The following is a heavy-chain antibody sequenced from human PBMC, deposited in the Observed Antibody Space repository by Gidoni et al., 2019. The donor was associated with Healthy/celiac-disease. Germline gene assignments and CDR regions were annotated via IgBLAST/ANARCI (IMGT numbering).Heavy chain of an antibody. CDR2: ISSSGSTI. V-gene: IGHV3-21*01. J-gene: IGHJ4*02. CDR3: ASWWELQDY. CDR1: GFTFSSYS. Sequence: EVQLVESGGGLVKPGGSLRLSCAASGFTFSSYSMNWVRQAPGKGLEWVSTISSSGSTIYYADSVKGRFTISRDNAKNSLYLQMNSLRAEDTAVYYCASWWELQDYWGQGTLVTVSS. D-gene: IGHD1-26*01.